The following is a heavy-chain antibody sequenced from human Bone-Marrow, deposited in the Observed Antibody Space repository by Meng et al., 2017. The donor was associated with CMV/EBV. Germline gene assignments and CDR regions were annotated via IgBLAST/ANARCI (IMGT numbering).Heavy chain of an antibody. Sequence: GESLKISCAASGFTFSSYWMSWVRQAPGKGLEWVANIKQDGSEKYYVDSVKGRFTISRDNAKNSLYLQMNSLRAEDTAVYYCARLYDFWSGYSPSYYVDYWGQGTLVTVSS. D-gene: IGHD3-3*01. CDR3: ARLYDFWSGYSPSYYVDY. CDR1: GFTFSSYW. CDR2: IKQDGSEK. J-gene: IGHJ4*02. V-gene: IGHV3-7*01.